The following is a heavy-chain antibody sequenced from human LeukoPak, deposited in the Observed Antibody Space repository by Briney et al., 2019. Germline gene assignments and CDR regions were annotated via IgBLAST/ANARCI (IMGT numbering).Heavy chain of an antibody. CDR3: ARVVTMVRGGIPDAFDI. J-gene: IGHJ3*02. Sequence: SETLSLTCTVSGGSISSYYWSWIRQPPVKGLEWIGYIYYSGSTNYNPSLKSRVTISVDASKNQFSLKLSSVTAADTAVYYCARVVTMVRGGIPDAFDIWGQGTMVTVSS. CDR1: GGSISSYY. CDR2: IYYSGST. D-gene: IGHD3-10*01. V-gene: IGHV4-59*01.